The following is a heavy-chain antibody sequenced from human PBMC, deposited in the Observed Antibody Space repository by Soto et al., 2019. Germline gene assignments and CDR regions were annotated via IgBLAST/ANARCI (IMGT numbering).Heavy chain of an antibody. Sequence: SETLSLTCSVSGGTMSKYYCAWIRQPAGKGLEWVGRIYTSGTTDYNPSLKSRVTISVDTSKNQFSLKLSSVTAADTALYYCARQTTYSSSWYDYWGHGTLVTVSS. V-gene: IGHV4-4*07. J-gene: IGHJ5*01. CDR3: ARQTTYSSSWYDY. D-gene: IGHD2-2*01. CDR1: GGTMSKYY. CDR2: IYTSGTT.